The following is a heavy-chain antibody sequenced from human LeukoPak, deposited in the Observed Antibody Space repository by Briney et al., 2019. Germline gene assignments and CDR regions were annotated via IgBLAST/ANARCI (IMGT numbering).Heavy chain of an antibody. D-gene: IGHD1-26*01. CDR2: IYYSGST. CDR3: ARAHSGSYYSSSYYFDY. V-gene: IGHV4-59*01. Sequence: SETLSLTCTVSGGSISSYYWSWIRQPPGKGLEWIGYIYYSGSTNYNPSLKSRVTISVDTSKKQFSLKLSSVTAADTAVYYCARAHSGSYYSSSYYFDYWGQGTLVTVSS. CDR1: GGSISSYY. J-gene: IGHJ4*02.